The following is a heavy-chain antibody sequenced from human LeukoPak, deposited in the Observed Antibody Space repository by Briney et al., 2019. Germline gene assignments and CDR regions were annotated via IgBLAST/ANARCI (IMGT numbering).Heavy chain of an antibody. CDR1: GYTFTSYY. CDR2: INPSGGST. Sequence: GASVKVSCKASGYTFTSYYMHWVRQAPGQGLEWMGIINPSGGSTNYAQKFQGRVTMTRDTSTSTVYMDLSSLRSEDTAVYYCARALYYDSSDLGYYGMDVWGQGTTVTVSS. V-gene: IGHV1-46*01. J-gene: IGHJ6*02. CDR3: ARALYYDSSDLGYYGMDV. D-gene: IGHD3-22*01.